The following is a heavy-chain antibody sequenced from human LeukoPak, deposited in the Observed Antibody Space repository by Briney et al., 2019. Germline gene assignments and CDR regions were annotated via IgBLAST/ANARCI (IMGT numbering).Heavy chain of an antibody. D-gene: IGHD1-14*01. CDR3: VRDAEGAGISVNFWFDP. CDR1: GFTFTRYD. V-gene: IGHV1-8*01. Sequence: ASVTVSCTASGFTFTRYDINWVRQASGQGLEWMGWMNPNNGNTGYAQKFQGRVTMTRDTYTSTAYMELGGLRPEDTAVYYCVRDAEGAGISVNFWFDPWGQGTLVTVSS. J-gene: IGHJ5*02. CDR2: MNPNNGNT.